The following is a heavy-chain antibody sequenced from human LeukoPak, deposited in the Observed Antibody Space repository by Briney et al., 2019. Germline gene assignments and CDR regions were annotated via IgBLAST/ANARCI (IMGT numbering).Heavy chain of an antibody. CDR2: IKEDGTEK. CDR1: GFTSSSFW. D-gene: IGHD6-19*01. CDR3: AKCDSSGWYSLQAFDI. V-gene: IGHV3-7*03. J-gene: IGHJ3*02. Sequence: GGSLSLSCVASGFTSSSFWMTWVRQAPGKGLEWVAIIKEDGTEKYYVDSVKGRFTISRDNAKNSLYLQMNSLRDEDTAVYYCAKCDSSGWYSLQAFDIWGQGTMVTVSS.